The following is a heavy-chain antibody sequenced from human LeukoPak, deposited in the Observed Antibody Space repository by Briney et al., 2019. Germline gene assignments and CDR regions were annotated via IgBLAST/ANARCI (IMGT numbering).Heavy chain of an antibody. Sequence: ASVKVSCKASGYTITSYAMNWVRQAPGQGLEWMGWINTNTGNPTYAQGFTGRFVFSLDTSVSTAYLQISSLKAEDTTVYYCARTDDFWSGYAQDYWGQGTLVTVSS. V-gene: IGHV7-4-1*02. CDR2: INTNTGNP. CDR3: ARTDDFWSGYAQDY. D-gene: IGHD3-3*01. CDR1: GYTITSYA. J-gene: IGHJ4*02.